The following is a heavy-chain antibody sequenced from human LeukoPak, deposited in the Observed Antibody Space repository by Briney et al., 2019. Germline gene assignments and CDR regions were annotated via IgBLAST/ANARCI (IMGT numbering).Heavy chain of an antibody. CDR1: GGSISSSDSY. CDR2: MYYSGST. D-gene: IGHD2-2*01. J-gene: IGHJ5*02. V-gene: IGHV4-39*01. CDR3: ARHPPRDCSSSSCYERWFDP. Sequence: PSETLSLTCTVSGGSISSSDSYWGWIRQPPGKGLEWIGSMYYSGSTYYNPSLKSRVTISVDTSKNQFSLKLNSVTAADTAVYYCARHPPRDCSSSSCYERWFDPWGQGTLVTVSS.